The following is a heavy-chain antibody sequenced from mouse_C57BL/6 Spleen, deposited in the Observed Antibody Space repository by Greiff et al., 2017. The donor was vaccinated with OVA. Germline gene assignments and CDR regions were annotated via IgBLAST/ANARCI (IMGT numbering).Heavy chain of an antibody. CDR2: IYPGDGDT. D-gene: IGHD1-1*01. CDR3: ARRFPYYYGLDY. Sequence: VQLQQFGAELVKPGASVKISCKASGYAFSSYWMNWVKQRPGKGLEWIGQIYPGDGDTNYNGKFKGKATLTADKSSSTAYMQLSSLTSEDSAVYFCARRFPYYYGLDYWGQGTTLTVSS. V-gene: IGHV1-80*01. J-gene: IGHJ2*01. CDR1: GYAFSSYW.